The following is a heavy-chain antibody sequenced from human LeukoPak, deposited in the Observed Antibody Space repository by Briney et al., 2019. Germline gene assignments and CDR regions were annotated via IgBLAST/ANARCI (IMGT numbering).Heavy chain of an antibody. V-gene: IGHV1-18*04. CDR2: ISAYNGKT. D-gene: IGHD2-21*02. J-gene: IGHJ4*02. CDR3: ARDLVATAIGPSDY. CDR1: GYTFTSYG. Sequence: ASVNVSCKASGYTFTSYGISGVRQAPGRGVEGMGWISAYNGKTNYAQKLQARVTMTTDTSTSTAYMELRSLRSDDTAVYYCARDLVATAIGPSDYWGQGTLVTVSS.